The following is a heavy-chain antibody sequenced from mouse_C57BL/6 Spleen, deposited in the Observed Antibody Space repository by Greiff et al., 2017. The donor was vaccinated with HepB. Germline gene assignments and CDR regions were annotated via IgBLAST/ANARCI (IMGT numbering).Heavy chain of an antibody. D-gene: IGHD6-1*01. CDR2: IDPSDSYT. V-gene: IGHV1-69*01. Sequence: QVQLQQPGAELVMPGASVKLSCKASGYTFTSYWMHWVKQRPGQGLEWIGEIDPSDSYTNYNQKFKGKSTLTVDKSSSTAYMQLSSLTSEDSAVYYCARGPRSYAMDYWGQGTSVTVSS. CDR3: ARGPRSYAMDY. CDR1: GYTFTSYW. J-gene: IGHJ4*01.